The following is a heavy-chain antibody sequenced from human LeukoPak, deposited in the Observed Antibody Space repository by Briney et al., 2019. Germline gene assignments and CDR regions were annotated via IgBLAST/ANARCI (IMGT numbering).Heavy chain of an antibody. CDR3: ARDVVAAAGTGAFDI. D-gene: IGHD6-13*01. Sequence: PGGSLRLSCVASGFPFSSYWMTWVRQAPGKGLEWVANIKQDGSKKSYVDSVKGRFTISRDNSKNTLYLQMNSLRAEDTAVYYCARDVVAAAGTGAFDIWGQGTMVTVSS. V-gene: IGHV3-7*03. J-gene: IGHJ3*02. CDR2: IKQDGSKK. CDR1: GFPFSSYW.